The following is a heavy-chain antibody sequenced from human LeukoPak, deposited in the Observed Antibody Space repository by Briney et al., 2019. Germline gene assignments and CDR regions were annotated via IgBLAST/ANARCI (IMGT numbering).Heavy chain of an antibody. CDR2: IYHSGST. J-gene: IGHJ4*02. CDR1: GGSISSGGYS. Sequence: SETLSLTCAVSGGSISSGGYSWSWIRQPPGKGLEWIGYIYHSGSTYYNPSLKSRVTISVDRSKNHFSLRLSSVTAADTAVYYCARGGYFDTSGNLFDYWGQGTLVAVSS. CDR3: ARGGYFDTSGNLFDY. V-gene: IGHV4-30-2*01. D-gene: IGHD3-22*01.